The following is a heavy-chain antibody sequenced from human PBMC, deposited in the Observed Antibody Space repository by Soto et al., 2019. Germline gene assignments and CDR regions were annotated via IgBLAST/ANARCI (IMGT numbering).Heavy chain of an antibody. D-gene: IGHD4-17*01. Sequence: SETLSLTCTVSGGSISSYYWSWIRQPPGKGLEWIGYIYYSGSTNYNPSLKSRVTISVDTSKNQFSLKLSSVTAADTAVYYCARHRGDGTAFDIWGQGTMVTVSS. CDR3: ARHRGDGTAFDI. CDR1: GGSISSYY. J-gene: IGHJ3*02. V-gene: IGHV4-59*08. CDR2: IYYSGST.